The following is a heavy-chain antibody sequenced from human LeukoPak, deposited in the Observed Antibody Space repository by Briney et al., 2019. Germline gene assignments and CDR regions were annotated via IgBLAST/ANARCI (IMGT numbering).Heavy chain of an antibody. V-gene: IGHV3-11*04. D-gene: IGHD3-10*01. J-gene: IGHJ4*02. CDR3: ARETKRFGELLGGWQYYFDY. CDR1: GFTFSDYY. Sequence: PGGSLRLSCAASGFTFSDYYMSWIRQAPGKGLEWVSYISSSGSTIYYADSVKGRFTISRDNAKNSLYLQMNSLRAEDTAVYYCARETKRFGELLGGWQYYFDYWGQGTLVTVSS. CDR2: ISSSGSTI.